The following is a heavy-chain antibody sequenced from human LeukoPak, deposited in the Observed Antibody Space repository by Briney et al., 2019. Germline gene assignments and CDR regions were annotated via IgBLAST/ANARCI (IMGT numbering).Heavy chain of an antibody. V-gene: IGHV4-61*02. CDR1: GASISSGEYY. CDR3: ARGQYDILTGYYLQFDY. Sequence: SETLSLTCTVSGASISSGEYYWSWIRQPAGKGLEWIGRIYTSGSTNYNPSLKSRVTISVDTSKNQFSLKLSSVTAADTALYYCARGQYDILTGYYLQFDYWGQGTLVTVSS. D-gene: IGHD3-9*01. CDR2: IYTSGST. J-gene: IGHJ4*02.